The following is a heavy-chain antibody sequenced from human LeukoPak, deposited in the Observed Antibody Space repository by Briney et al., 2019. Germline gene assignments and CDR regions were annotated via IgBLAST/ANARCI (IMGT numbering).Heavy chain of an antibody. CDR3: ARHLTRKDYGDYGPCFDY. Sequence: ASETLSLTCTASGGSISNYYWIWLRQPPGKGLEWIGYIYNSGSTKYNPSLRSRVTISVDTSNNQFSLKLSSVTAADTAVYYCARHLTRKDYGDYGPCFDYWGQGTLVTVSS. CDR2: IYNSGST. J-gene: IGHJ4*02. D-gene: IGHD4-17*01. V-gene: IGHV4-59*08. CDR1: GGSISNYY.